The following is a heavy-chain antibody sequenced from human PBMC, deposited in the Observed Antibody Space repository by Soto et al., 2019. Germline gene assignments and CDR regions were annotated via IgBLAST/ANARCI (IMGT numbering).Heavy chain of an antibody. CDR1: GYTFTGYY. D-gene: IGHD2-21*02. J-gene: IGHJ4*02. Sequence: ASVKVSCKASGYTFTGYYMHWVRQAPGQGLEWMGWINPNNGGTNYAQKFQGRVTMTRDTSISTAYMELSRLRSDDTAVYYCARLRGGQTEFDYWGQGTLVTVS. V-gene: IGHV1-2*02. CDR3: ARLRGGQTEFDY. CDR2: INPNNGGT.